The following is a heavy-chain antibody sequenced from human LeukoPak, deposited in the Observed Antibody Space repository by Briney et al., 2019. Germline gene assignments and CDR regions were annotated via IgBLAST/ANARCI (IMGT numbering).Heavy chain of an antibody. Sequence: GGSLRLSCEASVFTFSSYRMNWVRQAAGKGLEWVSSISSTISYIYYVDSVKGRFTISRDNAKNSLYLQMNSLRADDTAVYYCARRDTVVVVAAASGGLDVWGQGTTVTVSS. CDR2: ISSTISYI. CDR3: ARRDTVVVVAAASGGLDV. CDR1: VFTFSSYR. D-gene: IGHD2-15*01. V-gene: IGHV3-21*01. J-gene: IGHJ6*02.